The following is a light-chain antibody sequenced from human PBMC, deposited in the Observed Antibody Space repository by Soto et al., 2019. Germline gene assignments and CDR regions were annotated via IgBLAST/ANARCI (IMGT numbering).Light chain of an antibody. CDR1: QSVSSY. J-gene: IGKJ5*01. Sequence: EIVLTQSPATVSLSPLEVASLSVMASQSVSSYLAWYQQKPGQAPRLLIYDASNRATGIPARFSGSGSGTDFTLTISSLEPEDFAVYYCQQRSNWPPDFGQGTRLEIK. CDR2: DAS. CDR3: QQRSNWPPD. V-gene: IGKV3-11*01.